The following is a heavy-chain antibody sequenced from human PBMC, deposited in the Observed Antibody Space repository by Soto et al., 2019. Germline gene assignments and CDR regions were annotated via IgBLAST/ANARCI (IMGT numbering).Heavy chain of an antibody. J-gene: IGHJ4*02. V-gene: IGHV3-53*01. D-gene: IGHD3-3*01. CDR1: GFTVSSNY. CDR3: ARATYYDFWSGYSSYYFDY. Sequence: GSLRLSCAASGFTVSSNYMSWVRQAPGKGLEWVSVIYSGGSTYYADSVKGRFTISRDNSKNTLYLQMNSLRAEDTAVYYCARATYYDFWSGYSSYYFDYWGQGTLVTVSS. CDR2: IYSGGST.